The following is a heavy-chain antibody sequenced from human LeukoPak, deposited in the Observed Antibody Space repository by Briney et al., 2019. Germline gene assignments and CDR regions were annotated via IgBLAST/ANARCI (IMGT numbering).Heavy chain of an antibody. J-gene: IGHJ4*02. Sequence: SETLSLTCTVSGGSISSSSYYWGWLRQPPGKGLGWIGSIYYSGSTYYNPSLKSRVTISVDTSKNQFSLKLSSVTAADTAVYYCARHEVVAATACDYWGQGTLVTVSS. CDR3: ARHEVVAATACDY. CDR2: IYYSGST. V-gene: IGHV4-39*01. D-gene: IGHD2-15*01. CDR1: GGSISSSSYY.